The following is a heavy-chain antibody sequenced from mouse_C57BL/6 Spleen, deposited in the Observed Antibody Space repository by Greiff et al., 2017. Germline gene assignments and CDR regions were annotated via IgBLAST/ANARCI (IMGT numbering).Heavy chain of an antibody. CDR3: ARGGTFDY. CDR1: GYTFTSYW. V-gene: IGHV1-52*01. D-gene: IGHD3-3*01. J-gene: IGHJ2*01. Sequence: QVQLQQPGAELVRPGSSVKLSCTASGYTFTSYWMHWVKQRPIQGLEWIGNIDPSDSETHYNQKFKDKATLTVDTSSSTAYMQLSSLTSEDSAVYYCARGGTFDYWGQGTTLTVSS. CDR2: IDPSDSET.